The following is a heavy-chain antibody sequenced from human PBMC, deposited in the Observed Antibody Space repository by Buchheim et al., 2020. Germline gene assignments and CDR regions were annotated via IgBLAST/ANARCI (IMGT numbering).Heavy chain of an antibody. CDR2: IYSGGST. J-gene: IGHJ6*02. CDR1: GFTVSSNY. CDR3: ARVSPTVTKSLGMDV. Sequence: EVQLVESGGGLVQPGGSLRLSCAASGFTVSSNYMSWVRQAPGKGLEWVSVIYSGGSTYYADSVKGRFTISSDNSKNTLYLQMNSLRAEDTAVYYCARVSPTVTKSLGMDVWGQGTT. D-gene: IGHD4-17*01. V-gene: IGHV3-66*02.